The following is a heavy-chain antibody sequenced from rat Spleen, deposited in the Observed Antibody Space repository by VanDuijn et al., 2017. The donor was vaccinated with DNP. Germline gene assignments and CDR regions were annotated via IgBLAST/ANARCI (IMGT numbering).Heavy chain of an antibody. CDR3: ARVGDLHDGGDGDVLDA. Sequence: EVQLVESGGGLVQPGRSLKLSCAASGFTFSRFPMAWVRQAPKKGLEWIASIANGGGGTYYPHSVRGRFTISRDDAKNTLSLQMNSLRSEDTATYYCARVGDLHDGGDGDVLDAWGQGTSVTVSS. V-gene: IGHV5-46*01. D-gene: IGHD1-12*02. J-gene: IGHJ4*01. CDR2: IANGGGGT. CDR1: GFTFSRFP.